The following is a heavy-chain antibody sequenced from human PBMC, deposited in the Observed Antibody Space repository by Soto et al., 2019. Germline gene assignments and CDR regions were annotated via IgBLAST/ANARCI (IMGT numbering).Heavy chain of an antibody. CDR2: ISAYNGNT. D-gene: IGHD5-18*01. Sequence: QVPLVQSGAEVKKPGASVKVSCKASGYTFTSYGISWVRQAPGQGREWMGWISAYNGNTNYAQKLQGRVTMTTDTSTSTADMELSSLRSDDTAVYYCARGYPTDTAMARNYYYYGMDVWGQGTTVTVSS. J-gene: IGHJ6*02. CDR1: GYTFTSYG. CDR3: ARGYPTDTAMARNYYYYGMDV. V-gene: IGHV1-18*01.